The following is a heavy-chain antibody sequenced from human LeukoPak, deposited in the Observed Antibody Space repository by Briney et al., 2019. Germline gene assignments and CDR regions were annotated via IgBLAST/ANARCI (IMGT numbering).Heavy chain of an antibody. CDR1: GFTFSSYS. Sequence: PGGSLRLSCAASGFTFSSYSMNWVRQAPGKGLEWVSSISSSSSYIYYADSVKGRFTISRDNAKNSLYLQMNSLRAEDTAVYYCARERVAGTPYFDYWGQGTLVTVSS. D-gene: IGHD6-19*01. CDR3: ARERVAGTPYFDY. CDR2: ISSSSSYI. V-gene: IGHV3-21*01. J-gene: IGHJ4*02.